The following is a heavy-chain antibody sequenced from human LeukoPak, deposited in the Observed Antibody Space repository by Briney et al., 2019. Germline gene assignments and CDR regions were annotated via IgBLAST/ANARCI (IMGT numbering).Heavy chain of an antibody. CDR2: INQVGSEK. V-gene: IGHV3-7*01. D-gene: IGHD3-16*01. Sequence: PGRSLRLSCAASGFTFSSYAMHWVRQAPGKGLEWVANINQVGSEKYYVDSVKGRFTISRDNAKNSLYLQMNSLRAEDTAVYYCVTRDYQTEYWGQGALVTVSS. J-gene: IGHJ4*02. CDR3: VTRDYQTEY. CDR1: GFTFSSYA.